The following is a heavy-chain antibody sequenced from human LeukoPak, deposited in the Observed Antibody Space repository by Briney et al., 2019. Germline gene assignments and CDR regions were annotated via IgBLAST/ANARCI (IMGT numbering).Heavy chain of an antibody. Sequence: GGSLRLSCAASGFTFSSYAMNWVRQAPGEGLEWVSTISGTGGGTYYADSVQGRFTISRDNSKNMLYLQMNSLRAEDTAVYYCAKGVGASMSEGCFDYWGQGTLVTVSS. J-gene: IGHJ4*02. D-gene: IGHD3-10*01. CDR2: ISGTGGGT. CDR1: GFTFSSYA. V-gene: IGHV3-23*01. CDR3: AKGVGASMSEGCFDY.